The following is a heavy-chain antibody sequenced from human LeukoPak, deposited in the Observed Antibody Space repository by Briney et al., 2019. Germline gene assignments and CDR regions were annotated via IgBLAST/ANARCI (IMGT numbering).Heavy chain of an antibody. D-gene: IGHD4-17*01. CDR2: ISSSGSSI. Sequence: GTLRLSCAASGFTFSSYGMSWVRQAPGKGLEWVSYISSSGSSIYYADSVKGRFTISRDNAKNSLYLQMNSLRAEDTAVYYCARDFYGDYYFDYWGQGTLVTVSS. CDR3: ARDFYGDYYFDY. J-gene: IGHJ4*02. CDR1: GFTFSSYG. V-gene: IGHV3-48*04.